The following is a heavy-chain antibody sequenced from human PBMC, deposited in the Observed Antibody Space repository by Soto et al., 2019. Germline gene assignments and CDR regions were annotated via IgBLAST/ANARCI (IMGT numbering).Heavy chain of an antibody. CDR3: ARAYYDRSGYAVDP. D-gene: IGHD3-22*01. J-gene: IGHJ5*02. CDR2: IYYSGST. Sequence: SETLSLTCAVSGGSISSSGYYWGWIRQPPGKGLEWIGSIYYSGSTFYNPSLKSRVTISVDTSNNQFSLKLSSVTAADTAVYYCARAYYDRSGYAVDPWGQGTLVTVSS. V-gene: IGHV4-39*01. CDR1: GGSISSSGYY.